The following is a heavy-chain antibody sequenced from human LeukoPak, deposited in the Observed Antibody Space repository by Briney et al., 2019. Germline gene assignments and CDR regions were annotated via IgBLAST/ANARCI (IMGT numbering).Heavy chain of an antibody. D-gene: IGHD1-26*01. CDR3: ARELREHGVFDI. Sequence: HPGGSLRLSCAASGFTVSRIYMSWVRQAPGKGLEWVSEIYSDGSTYYAASVKGRFSISRDNSKNTVHLQMNSLRAEDTAVYYCARELREHGVFDIWGQGTMVTVSS. CDR1: GFTVSRIY. V-gene: IGHV3-53*01. CDR2: IYSDGST. J-gene: IGHJ3*02.